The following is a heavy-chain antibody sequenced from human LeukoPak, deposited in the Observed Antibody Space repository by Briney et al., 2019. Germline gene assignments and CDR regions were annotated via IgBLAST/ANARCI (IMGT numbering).Heavy chain of an antibody. CDR1: GFSLSTSGMC. J-gene: IGHJ3*02. CDR3: ARIPSPGIAAAGDAFDI. D-gene: IGHD6-13*01. CDR2: IDWDDDK. V-gene: IGHV2-70*11. Sequence: SGPTLVNPTQTLTLTCTFSGFSLSTSGMCVSWIRQPPGKALEWHARIDWDDDKYYSTSLKTRLTISKDTSKNQVVLTMTNMDPVDTATYYCARIPSPGIAAAGDAFDIWGQGTMVTVSS.